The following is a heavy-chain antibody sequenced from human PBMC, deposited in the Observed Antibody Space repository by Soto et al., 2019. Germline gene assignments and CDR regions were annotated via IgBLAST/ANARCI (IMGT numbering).Heavy chain of an antibody. CDR2: IIPILGIA. D-gene: IGHD3-10*01. J-gene: IGHJ5*02. CDR1: GGTFSSYT. V-gene: IGHV1-69*02. CDR3: ARAGYHYGSGWFDP. Sequence: QVQLVQSGAEVKKPGSSVKVSCKASGGTFSSYTISWVRQAPGQGLEWMGRIIPILGIANYAQKFQGRVTITADKSTSTAYMELSSLRSEDTAVYNCARAGYHYGSGWFDPWGQGTLVTVSS.